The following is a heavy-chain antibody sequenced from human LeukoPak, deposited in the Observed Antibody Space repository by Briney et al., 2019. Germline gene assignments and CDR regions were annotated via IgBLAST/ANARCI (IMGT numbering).Heavy chain of an antibody. J-gene: IGHJ3*02. V-gene: IGHV4-59*12. CDR3: ARELRRAYRGGDCYSAAFDI. Sequence: PSETLSLTRTVSGGSISSYYWSWIRQPPGNGLEWIGYIYYSGSTNYNPSLKSRVTISVDTSKNQFSLKLSSVTAADTAVYYCARELRRAYRGGDCYSAAFDIWGQGTMVTVSS. CDR2: IYYSGST. D-gene: IGHD2-21*02. CDR1: GGSISSYY.